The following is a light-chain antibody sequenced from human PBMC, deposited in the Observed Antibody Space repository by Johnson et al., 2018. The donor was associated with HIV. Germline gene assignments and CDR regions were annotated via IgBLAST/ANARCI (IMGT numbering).Light chain of an antibody. CDR1: SSNIGNNY. CDR2: ENN. J-gene: IGLJ1*01. CDR3: GTWDSSLSAGYG. Sequence: QLVLTQPPSVSAAPGQKVTISCSGSSSNIGNNYVSWYQQLPGTAPKLLIYENNKRPSGIPDRFSGSKSGTSATLGITGLQTGDEADYYCGTWDSSLSAGYGFGTGTKVTIL. V-gene: IGLV1-51*02.